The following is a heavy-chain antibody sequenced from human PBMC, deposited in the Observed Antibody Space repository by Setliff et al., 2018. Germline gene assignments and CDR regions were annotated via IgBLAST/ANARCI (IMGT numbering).Heavy chain of an antibody. CDR2: IIPVFGTA. CDR3: AGEFYSFWSGYTDRQYYFYGMDV. CDR1: GGIFSSYA. D-gene: IGHD3-3*01. J-gene: IGHJ6*02. Sequence: GASVKVSCKASGGIFSSYAISWVRQAPGQGLEWMGGIIPVFGTADYAQKFQGRVTITADESTTTFYMEVSSLRSDDTAVYYCAGEFYSFWSGYTDRQYYFYGMDVWGQGTTVTVSS. V-gene: IGHV1-69*13.